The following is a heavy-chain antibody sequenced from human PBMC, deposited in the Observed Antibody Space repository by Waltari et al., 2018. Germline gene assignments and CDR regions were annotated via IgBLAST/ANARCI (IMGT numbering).Heavy chain of an antibody. Sequence: QVQLQQWGAGLLKPSETLSLTCAVYGGSFSGYYWSWIRQPPGMGLEWFGEINHRGSTTNTPAHESRVTISVDTSKNEFALNVSSGTAEKTAEYDCAGGANFDYWGQGTLVTVSS. V-gene: IGHV4-34*01. CDR3: AGGANFDY. CDR1: GGSFSGYY. J-gene: IGHJ4*02. CDR2: INHRGST.